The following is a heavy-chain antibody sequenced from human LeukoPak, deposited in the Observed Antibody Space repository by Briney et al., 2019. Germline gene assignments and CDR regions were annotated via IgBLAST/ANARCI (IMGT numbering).Heavy chain of an antibody. Sequence: ASVKVSCKASGYTFTSYGISWVRQAPGQGLEWMGWISAYNGNTNYAQKLQGRVTMTTDTSTSTAYMELSSLRAEDTAVYYCARDHYYDSSGWGRGDYWGQGTLVTVSS. CDR3: ARDHYYDSSGWGRGDY. D-gene: IGHD3-22*01. V-gene: IGHV1-18*01. CDR2: ISAYNGNT. CDR1: GYTFTSYG. J-gene: IGHJ4*02.